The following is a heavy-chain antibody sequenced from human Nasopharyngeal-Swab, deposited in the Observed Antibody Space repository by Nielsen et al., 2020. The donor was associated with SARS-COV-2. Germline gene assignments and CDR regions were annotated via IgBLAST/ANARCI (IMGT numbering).Heavy chain of an antibody. D-gene: IGHD3-22*01. CDR3: ARDGGYYDSSGYYYLDY. CDR2: IYTSGST. J-gene: IGHJ4*02. V-gene: IGHV4-61*02. Sequence: TLSLTCTVSGGSISSGSYYWSWIRQPAGKGLEWIGRIYTSGSTNYNPSLKSRVTISVDTSKNQFSLKLSSVTAADTAVYYCARDGGYYDSSGYYYLDYWGQGTLVTVSS. CDR1: GGSISSGSYY.